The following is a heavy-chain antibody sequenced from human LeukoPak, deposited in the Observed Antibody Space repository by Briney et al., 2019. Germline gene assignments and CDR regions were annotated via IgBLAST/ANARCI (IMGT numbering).Heavy chain of an antibody. J-gene: IGHJ4*02. V-gene: IGHV4-39*01. Sequence: KPSETLSLTCTVSGGSISSSSNFWGWIRQPPGKGLEWIGSIPYSGSTYYNPSLKSRVTISVDTSKNQFSLKLSSVTAADTAVYYCARLTPYSGSPLGDYWGQGTLVTVSS. D-gene: IGHD1-26*01. CDR2: IPYSGST. CDR1: GGSISSSSNF. CDR3: ARLTPYSGSPLGDY.